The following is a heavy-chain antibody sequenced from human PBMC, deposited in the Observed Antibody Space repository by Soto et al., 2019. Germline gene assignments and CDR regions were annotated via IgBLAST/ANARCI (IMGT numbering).Heavy chain of an antibody. CDR1: GFTFSSYW. J-gene: IGHJ5*02. CDR2: IKQDGSEK. Sequence: EVQLVESGGGLVQPGGSLRLSCAASGFTFSSYWMSWVRQAPGKGLEWVANIKQDGSEKYYVDSVKGRFTISRDNAKNSLYPKMNRLRAEDTAVYYCARGSSSSWYEGCFDPWGQGTLVTVSA. D-gene: IGHD6-13*01. V-gene: IGHV3-7*03. CDR3: ARGSSSSWYEGCFDP.